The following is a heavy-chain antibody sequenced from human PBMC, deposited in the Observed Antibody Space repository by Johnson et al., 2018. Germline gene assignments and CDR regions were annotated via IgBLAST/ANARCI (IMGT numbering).Heavy chain of an antibody. V-gene: IGHV3-11*04. CDR2: ISDSDSTI. D-gene: IGHD3-10*01. Sequence: QVQLVESGGGLVKPGGSLTLSCAASGFTFSDYYMSWIRQAPGKGLEWVSYISDSDSTIYYADSVKGRFTISRDNAKTSLYLQMNSLRAEEPGAYYCARVMERPTGSLYYYYDDMDVWGKGTTVTVSS. CDR1: GFTFSDYY. J-gene: IGHJ6*03. CDR3: ARVMERPTGSLYYYYDDMDV.